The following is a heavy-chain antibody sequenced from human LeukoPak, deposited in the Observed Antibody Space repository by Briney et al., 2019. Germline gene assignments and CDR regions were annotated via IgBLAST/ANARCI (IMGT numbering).Heavy chain of an antibody. CDR1: GYSFTTYY. D-gene: IGHD2-2*02. CDR2: MNPNSGNT. J-gene: IGHJ6*03. Sequence: ASVKVSCKASGYSFTTYYMHWMRQAPGQGLEWMGWMNPNSGNTGYAQKFQGRVTITRNTSISTAYMELSSLRSEDTAVYYCARGPMGVPAAIDYYYYMDVWGKGTTVTVSS. V-gene: IGHV1-8*03. CDR3: ARGPMGVPAAIDYYYYMDV.